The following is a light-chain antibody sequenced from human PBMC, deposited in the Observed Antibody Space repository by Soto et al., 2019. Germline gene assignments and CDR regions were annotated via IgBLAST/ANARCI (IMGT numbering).Light chain of an antibody. V-gene: IGKV1-9*01. J-gene: IGKJ5*01. CDR2: AAS. CDR1: QDISNY. Sequence: DIQLTQSPSFLSASVGDRVTITCRASQDISNYLAWYLQKPGKAPKLLIYAASSLQSGVPSRFSGSGSGTDFTLTISSLQPEDFATYYCQQANSFPITFGQGTRLEIK. CDR3: QQANSFPIT.